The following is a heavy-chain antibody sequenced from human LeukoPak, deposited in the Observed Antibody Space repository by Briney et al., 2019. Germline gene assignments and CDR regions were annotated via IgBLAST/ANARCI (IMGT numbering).Heavy chain of an antibody. J-gene: IGHJ4*02. CDR3: ARGVEVDTAMATIGGFDY. CDR1: GDSIISYY. Sequence: SETLSLTCTVSGDSIISYYWSWIRQPPGKGLEWIGEINHSGSTNYNPSLKSRVTISVDTSKNQFSLKLSSVTAADTAVYYCARGVEVDTAMATIGGFDYWGQGTLVTVSS. CDR2: INHSGST. D-gene: IGHD5-18*01. V-gene: IGHV4-34*01.